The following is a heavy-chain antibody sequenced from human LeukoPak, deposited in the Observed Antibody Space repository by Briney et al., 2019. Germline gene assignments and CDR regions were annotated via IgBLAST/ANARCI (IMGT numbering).Heavy chain of an antibody. J-gene: IGHJ5*02. D-gene: IGHD3-9*01. CDR2: IIPLFGTT. Sequence: SVKVSCKASDNTFNSYAVSWVRQAPGQGLEWMGRIIPLFGTTTYAQKFQGRVTITADKSTSTAYMELNSLTSEDTAVYYCARDRADILTGYDNWFDPWGQGTLVTVSS. V-gene: IGHV1-69*06. CDR1: DNTFNSYA. CDR3: ARDRADILTGYDNWFDP.